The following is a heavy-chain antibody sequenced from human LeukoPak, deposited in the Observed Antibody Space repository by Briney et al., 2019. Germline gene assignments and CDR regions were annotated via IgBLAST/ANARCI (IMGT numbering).Heavy chain of an antibody. Sequence: SETLSLTCSVSSISVDFISSYFWGWIRQPPGKGLEWIGEISHSGTTTYNPSLKSRVTFSLDTANNRFSLRLTSVTAADTAVFYCARVAKCGSTCRGKYWYFDLWGPGTLVTVSS. CDR3: ARVAKCGSTCRGKYWYFDL. J-gene: IGHJ2*01. CDR1: SISVDFISSYF. D-gene: IGHD2-21*01. V-gene: IGHV4-34*01. CDR2: ISHSGTT.